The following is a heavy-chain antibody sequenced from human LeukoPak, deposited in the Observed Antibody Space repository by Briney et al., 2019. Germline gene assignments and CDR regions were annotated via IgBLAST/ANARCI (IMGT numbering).Heavy chain of an antibody. Sequence: GGSLRLSCVASGFTFSSSWMSWVRQAPGKGLEWVANIKQDGSEKFYVESVRGRFTISRDNAKNSLYLQMNSLRAEDTAVYYCARDYYDSSGYYQSNYWGQGTLVTVSS. CDR2: IKQDGSEK. J-gene: IGHJ4*02. D-gene: IGHD3-22*01. CDR1: GFTFSSSW. V-gene: IGHV3-7*01. CDR3: ARDYYDSSGYYQSNY.